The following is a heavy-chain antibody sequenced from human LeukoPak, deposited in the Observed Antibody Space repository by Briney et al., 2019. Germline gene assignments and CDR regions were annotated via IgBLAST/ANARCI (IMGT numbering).Heavy chain of an antibody. CDR3: ARGPHYYGSWSYYKVFAFDI. J-gene: IGHJ3*02. CDR1: GYTFTSYD. V-gene: IGHV1-8*01. CDR2: MNPNSGNT. D-gene: IGHD3-10*01. Sequence: GASVKVSCKASGYTFTSYDINWVRQATGQGLEWMGWMNPNSGNTGHAQKFQGRVTMTRNTSISTAYMELSSLRSEDTAVYYCARGPHYYGSWSYYKVFAFDIWGQGTMVTVSS.